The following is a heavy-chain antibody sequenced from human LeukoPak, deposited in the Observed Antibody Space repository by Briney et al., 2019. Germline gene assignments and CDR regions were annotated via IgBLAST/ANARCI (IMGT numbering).Heavy chain of an antibody. CDR2: IDPSDSYT. Sequence: GESLKTSCKDSGYSFTSYWISWVRQMPGKGLEWMGRIDPSDSYTNYSPSFQGHVTISADKSISTAYLQWSSLKASDTAMYYCARLHDYYDSSGYYYGNWFDPWGQGTLVAVSS. J-gene: IGHJ5*02. V-gene: IGHV5-10-1*01. CDR3: ARLHDYYDSSGYYYGNWFDP. CDR1: GYSFTSYW. D-gene: IGHD3-22*01.